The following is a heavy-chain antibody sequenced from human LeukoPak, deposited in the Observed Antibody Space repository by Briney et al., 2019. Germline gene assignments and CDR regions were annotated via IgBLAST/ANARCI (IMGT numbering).Heavy chain of an antibody. CDR3: ARELGEVAATPVY. D-gene: IGHD2-15*01. J-gene: IGHJ4*02. V-gene: IGHV1-2*02. Sequence: ASVKVSCKASGGTFSSYAISWVRQAPGQGLEWMGWINPNSGGTNYAQKFQGRVTMTRDTSISTAYMELSRLRSDDTAVYYCARELGEVAATPVYWGQGTLVTVSS. CDR1: GGTFSSYA. CDR2: INPNSGGT.